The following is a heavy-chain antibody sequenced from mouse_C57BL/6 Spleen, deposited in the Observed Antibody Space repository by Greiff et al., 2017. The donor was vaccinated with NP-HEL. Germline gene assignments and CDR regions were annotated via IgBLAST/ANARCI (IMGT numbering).Heavy chain of an antibody. CDR3: ASIYYGNYVYFDD. Sequence: EVKVVESGGGLVKPGGSLKLSCAASGFTFSDYGMHWVRQAPEQGLEWVAYISSGSSTIYYADTVKGRFTISRDNAKNTLFLQMTSLRSEDTAMYYCASIYYGNYVYFDDWGKGTTLTVSS. CDR2: ISSGSSTI. J-gene: IGHJ2*01. V-gene: IGHV5-17*01. D-gene: IGHD2-1*01. CDR1: GFTFSDYG.